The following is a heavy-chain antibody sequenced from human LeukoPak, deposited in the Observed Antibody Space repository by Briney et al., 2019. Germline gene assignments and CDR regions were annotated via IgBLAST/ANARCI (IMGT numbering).Heavy chain of an antibody. CDR1: GFTFSSYA. CDR2: ISGSGGST. Sequence: PGGSLRLSCAASGFTFSSYAVSWVRQAPGKGLEWVSSISGSGGSTYSADSVKGRFTISRDNSKNTLYLQMNSLRAEDTALYYCAKDRSCTNGMCHGDFDYWGQGTLVTVSS. J-gene: IGHJ4*02. CDR3: AKDRSCTNGMCHGDFDY. D-gene: IGHD2-8*01. V-gene: IGHV3-23*01.